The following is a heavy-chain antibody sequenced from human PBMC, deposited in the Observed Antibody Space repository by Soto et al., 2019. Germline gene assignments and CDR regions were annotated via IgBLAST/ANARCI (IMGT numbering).Heavy chain of an antibody. CDR1: VCTVPAPV. D-gene: IGHD3-10*01. V-gene: IGHV3-21*06. J-gene: IGHJ4*02. Sequence: PDRLMSRSWASSVCTVPAPVDSGVRKTPGKGLEWVSSISSTTNYIYYGDSMKGRFTISRDNAKNSLYLEMNSLRAEDTAVYYCASESGDFSTNFDYLRQRTMVTVSS. CDR3: ASESGDFSTNFDY. CDR2: ISSTTNYI.